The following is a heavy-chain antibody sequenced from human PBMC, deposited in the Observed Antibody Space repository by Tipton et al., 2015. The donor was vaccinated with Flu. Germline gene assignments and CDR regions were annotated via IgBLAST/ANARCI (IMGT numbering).Heavy chain of an antibody. CDR1: GFTFSSYA. Sequence: SLRLSCAASGFTFSSYAMHWVRQAPGKGLEWVAVISYDGSNKYYADSVKGRFTISRDNSKNTLYLQMNSLRAEDTAVYYCARDLYDDYELGWFDPWGQGTLVTVSS. V-gene: IGHV3-30*04. CDR3: ARDLYDDYELGWFDP. J-gene: IGHJ5*02. D-gene: IGHD4-17*01. CDR2: ISYDGSNK.